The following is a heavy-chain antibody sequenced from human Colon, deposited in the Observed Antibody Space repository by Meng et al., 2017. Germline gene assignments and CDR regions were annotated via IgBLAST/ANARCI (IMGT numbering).Heavy chain of an antibody. Sequence: EVQLLESGGGLVQPGGSLRLSCAASGFIFSDYIFSWVRQAPGKRPEWVSAISESGAKRDYLESVKGRFTVSRDNSKSILYLEMNNLRAEDTAVYYCDGAEFWGQGTLVTVSS. V-gene: IGHV3-23*01. CDR2: ISESGAKR. CDR1: GFIFSDYI. J-gene: IGHJ4*02. D-gene: IGHD3-10*01. CDR3: DGAEF.